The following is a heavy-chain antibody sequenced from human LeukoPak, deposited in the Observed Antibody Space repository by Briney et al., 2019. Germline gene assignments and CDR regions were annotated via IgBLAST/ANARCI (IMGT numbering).Heavy chain of an antibody. CDR1: GFTVSSNY. J-gene: IGHJ6*02. D-gene: IGHD1-26*01. V-gene: IGHV3-66*01. CDR3: AREGSGSAYYYGMDV. Sequence: GGSLRLSCAASGFTVSSNYMSWVRQAPGKGLEWVSVIYSGGSTYYADSVKGRFTISRDNPKNTLYLQMNSLRAEDTAVYYCAREGSGSAYYYGMDVWGQGTTVTVSS. CDR2: IYSGGST.